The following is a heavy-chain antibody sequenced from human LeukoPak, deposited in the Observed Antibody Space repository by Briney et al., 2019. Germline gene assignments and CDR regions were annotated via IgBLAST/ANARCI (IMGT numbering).Heavy chain of an antibody. D-gene: IGHD3-10*01. CDR1: GYTFTSYG. CDR2: TSAYNGNT. J-gene: IGHJ5*02. Sequence: ASVKVSCKASGYTFTSYGISWVRQAPGQGLEWMGWTSAYNGNTNYAQKLQGRVTMTTDTSTSTAYMELRSLRSDDTAVYYCARDQATMVREVNWFDPRGQGTLVTVPS. V-gene: IGHV1-18*04. CDR3: ARDQATMVREVNWFDP.